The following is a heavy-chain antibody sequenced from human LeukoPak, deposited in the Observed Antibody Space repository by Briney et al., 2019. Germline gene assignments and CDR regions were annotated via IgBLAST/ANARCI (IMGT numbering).Heavy chain of an antibody. D-gene: IGHD5-18*01. CDR2: ISYDGSNK. V-gene: IGHV3-30*04. CDR3: ARERSGGYSYGSFDY. Sequence: GRSLRLSCAASGFTFSSYAMHWVRRAPGKGLEWVAVISYDGSNKYYADSVKGRFTISRDNSKNTLYLQMNSLGAEDTAVYYCARERSGGYSYGSFDYWGQGTLVTVSS. CDR1: GFTFSSYA. J-gene: IGHJ4*02.